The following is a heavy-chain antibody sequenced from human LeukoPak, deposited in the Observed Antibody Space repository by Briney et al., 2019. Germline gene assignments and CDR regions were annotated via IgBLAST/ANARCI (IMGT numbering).Heavy chain of an antibody. CDR2: IKQDGSEK. J-gene: IGHJ3*02. D-gene: IGHD3-10*01. CDR3: ARLWFGSQGAFDI. CDR1: GFTFSSYW. V-gene: IGHV3-7*01. Sequence: GGSLRLSCAASGFTFSSYWMSWVRQAPGKGLEWVANIKQDGSEKYYVDSVKGRFTISRDNAKNSLYLQMNSLRAEDTAVYYCARLWFGSQGAFDIWGQGTMVTVSS.